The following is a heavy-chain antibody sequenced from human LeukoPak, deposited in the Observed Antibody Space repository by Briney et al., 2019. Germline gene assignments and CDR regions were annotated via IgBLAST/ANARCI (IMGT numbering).Heavy chain of an antibody. D-gene: IGHD3-22*01. CDR2: IRYDGSNK. Sequence: GGSLRLSCAAPGFTFSSYGMHWVRQAPGKGLEWVAFIRYDGSNKYYADSVKGRFTISRDNSKNTLYLQMNSLRAEDTAVYYCAKDLINYYDSSGPRDAFDIWGQGTMVTVSS. CDR3: AKDLINYYDSSGPRDAFDI. J-gene: IGHJ3*02. CDR1: GFTFSSYG. V-gene: IGHV3-30*02.